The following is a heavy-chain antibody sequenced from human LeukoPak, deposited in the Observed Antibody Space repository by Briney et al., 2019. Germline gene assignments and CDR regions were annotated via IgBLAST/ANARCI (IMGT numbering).Heavy chain of an antibody. Sequence: GGSLRLSCAASGFTFGSYAMSWVRQAPGKGLEWVSAISASGGSTYYADSVKGRFTIPRDNTKNTLYLQMNSLRAEDTAVYYCAKAYTIFGVVFYFDYWGQGTLVTVSS. J-gene: IGHJ4*02. D-gene: IGHD3-3*01. CDR2: ISASGGST. V-gene: IGHV3-23*01. CDR1: GFTFGSYA. CDR3: AKAYTIFGVVFYFDY.